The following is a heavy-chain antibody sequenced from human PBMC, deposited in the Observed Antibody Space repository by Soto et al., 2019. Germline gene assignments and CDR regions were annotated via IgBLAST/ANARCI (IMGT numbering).Heavy chain of an antibody. CDR2: IYYSGSA. CDR3: ARGWREREGYVMDV. D-gene: IGHD1-26*01. V-gene: IGHV4-59*08. CDR1: GGSISSYC. Sequence: SQTMRLTWTVAGGSISSYCCSWIRQTPGTGLQYIGNIYYSGSATYNPSLKSRVTISDDTSTNQIFLTLTSVTAADTAVYYCARGWREREGYVMDVWGQGTTVTVSS. J-gene: IGHJ6*02.